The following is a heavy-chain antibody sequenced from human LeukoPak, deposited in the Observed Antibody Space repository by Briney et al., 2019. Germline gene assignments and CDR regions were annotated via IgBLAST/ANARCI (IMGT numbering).Heavy chain of an antibody. V-gene: IGHV3-21*01. J-gene: IGHJ4*02. D-gene: IGHD1-20*01. CDR1: GFTFSSYS. CDR2: ISSSSSYI. Sequence: GGSLRLSCAASGFTFSSYSMNWVRQAPGKVLEWVSSISSSSSYIYYADSVKGRFTISRDNAKNSLYLQMNSLRAEDTAVYYCAREGITGTAYFDYWGQGTLVTVSS. CDR3: AREGITGTAYFDY.